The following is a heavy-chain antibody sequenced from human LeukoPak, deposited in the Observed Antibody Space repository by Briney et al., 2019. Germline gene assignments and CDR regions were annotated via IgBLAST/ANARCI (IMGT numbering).Heavy chain of an antibody. Sequence: ASVKVSCKASGYTFTGYYMHWVRQAPGQGLEWMGRINPNSGGTNYAQKFQGRVTMTRDTSISTAYMELSRLRSDDTAVYYCARGSGGYDFWSGYSSTTENWFDPWGQGTLVTVSS. D-gene: IGHD3-3*01. CDR3: ARGSGGYDFWSGYSSTTENWFDP. CDR2: INPNSGGT. V-gene: IGHV1-2*06. J-gene: IGHJ5*02. CDR1: GYTFTGYY.